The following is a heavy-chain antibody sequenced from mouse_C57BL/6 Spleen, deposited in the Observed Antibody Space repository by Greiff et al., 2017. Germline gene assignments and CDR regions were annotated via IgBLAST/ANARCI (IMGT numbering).Heavy chain of an antibody. CDR2: IWRGGST. Sequence: VQLQESGPGLVQPSQSLSITCTVSGFSLTSYGVHWVRQSPGKGLEWLGVIWRGGSTDYNAAFMSRLSITKDNSKSQVFFKMNSLQADDTAIYYCAKNWGHYYAMDYWGQGTSVTVSS. V-gene: IGHV2-5*01. J-gene: IGHJ4*01. CDR3: AKNWGHYYAMDY. CDR1: GFSLTSYG.